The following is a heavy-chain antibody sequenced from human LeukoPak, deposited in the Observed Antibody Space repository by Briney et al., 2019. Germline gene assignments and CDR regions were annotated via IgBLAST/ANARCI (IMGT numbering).Heavy chain of an antibody. CDR1: GGSISSSSYY. V-gene: IGHV4-39*02. CDR3: ATETTLGAFDY. Sequence: SETLSLTCTVSGGSISSSSYYWGWIRQPPGKGLEWIGSIYYSGSTYYNPSLKSRVTISADTSKNQFSLKLSSVTAADSALYYCATETTLGAFDYWGQGILVTVSS. D-gene: IGHD1-14*01. CDR2: IYYSGST. J-gene: IGHJ4*02.